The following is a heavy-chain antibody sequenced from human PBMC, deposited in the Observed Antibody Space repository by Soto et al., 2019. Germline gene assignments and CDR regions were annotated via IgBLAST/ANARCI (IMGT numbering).Heavy chain of an antibody. CDR2: ISAYNGNT. J-gene: IGHJ4*02. CDR3: ARDLDSWSYWLAPHYFDY. CDR1: GYTFTSYG. V-gene: IGHV1-18*01. D-gene: IGHD1-26*01. Sequence: ASVKVSCKASGYTFTSYGISWVRQAPGQGLEWMGWISAYNGNTNYAQKLQGRVTMTTDTSTSTAYMELRSLRSDDTAVYYCARDLDSWSYWLAPHYFDYWGQGTLVTVSS.